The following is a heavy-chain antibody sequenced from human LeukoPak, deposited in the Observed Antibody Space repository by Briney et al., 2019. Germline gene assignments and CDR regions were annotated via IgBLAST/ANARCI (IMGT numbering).Heavy chain of an antibody. CDR2: ISYDGSNK. D-gene: IGHD6-6*01. Sequence: GGSLRLSCAASGFTFSSYGMHWVRQAPGKGLEWVAVISYDGSNKCYADSVKGRFTISRDNSKNTLYLQMNSLRAEDTAVYYCARETSAPRNGQLVNYFDYWGQGTLVTVSS. CDR1: GFTFSSYG. V-gene: IGHV3-30*03. CDR3: ARETSAPRNGQLVNYFDY. J-gene: IGHJ4*02.